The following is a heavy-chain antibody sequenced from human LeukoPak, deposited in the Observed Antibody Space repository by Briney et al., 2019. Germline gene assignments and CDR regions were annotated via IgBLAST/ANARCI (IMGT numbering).Heavy chain of an antibody. CDR2: INPNSGGT. CDR1: GYTFTGYY. D-gene: IGHD6-19*01. Sequence: ASVKVSCKASGYTFTGYYMHWVRQAPGQGLEWMGWINPNSGGTNYAQKFQGRVTMTRDTSISTAYMELSRLRSDDTAVYYCARAPPYSSGWSSSRCYFDYWGQGTLVTVSS. J-gene: IGHJ4*02. V-gene: IGHV1-2*02. CDR3: ARAPPYSSGWSSSRCYFDY.